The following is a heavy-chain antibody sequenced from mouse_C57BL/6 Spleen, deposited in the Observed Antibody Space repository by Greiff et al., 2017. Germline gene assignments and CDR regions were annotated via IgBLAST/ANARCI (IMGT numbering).Heavy chain of an antibody. CDR1: GYAFSSSW. CDR3: GYYSNPYYYAMDY. Sequence: QVQLQQSGPELVKPGASVKISCKASGYAFSSSWMNWVKQRPGTGLEWIGRIYPGAGDTNYNGKFKGKDTLTADKSSSTAYMQLSSLTSEDSAVYCWGYYSNPYYYAMDYWGQGTSVTVSS. V-gene: IGHV1-82*01. D-gene: IGHD2-5*01. J-gene: IGHJ4*01. CDR2: IYPGAGDT.